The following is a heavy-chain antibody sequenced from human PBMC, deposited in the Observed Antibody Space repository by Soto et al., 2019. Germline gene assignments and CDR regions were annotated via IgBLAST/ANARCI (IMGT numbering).Heavy chain of an antibody. CDR2: ITANGGST. D-gene: IGHD4-17*01. J-gene: IGHJ4*02. CDR1: GFTFSSYA. Sequence: GGSLRLSCAASGFTFSSYAMSWVRQAPGKGLEWVSLITANGGSTYYADSVKGRFTISRDNSKNTLYLQMNSLRAEDTAVYYCAKERETTPAFGYWGQGALVTVSS. V-gene: IGHV3-23*01. CDR3: AKERETTPAFGY.